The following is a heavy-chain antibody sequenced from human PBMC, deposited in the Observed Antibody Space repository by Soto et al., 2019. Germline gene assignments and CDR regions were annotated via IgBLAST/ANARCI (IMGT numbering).Heavy chain of an antibody. CDR1: GYTFTSYG. V-gene: IGHV1-18*01. Sequence: ASVKVSCKASGYTFTSYGISWVRQAPEQGLEWMGWISAYNGNTNYAQKLQGRVTMTTDTSTSTAYMELRSLRSDDTAVYYCAGFRRYYYYYGMDVWGQGTTVTVSS. CDR2: ISAYNGNT. J-gene: IGHJ6*02. CDR3: AGFRRYYYYYGMDV.